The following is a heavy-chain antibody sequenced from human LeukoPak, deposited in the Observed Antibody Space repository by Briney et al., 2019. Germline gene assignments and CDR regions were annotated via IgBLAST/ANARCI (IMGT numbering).Heavy chain of an antibody. CDR1: GGTFTNYA. J-gene: IGHJ4*02. Sequence: SVKVSCKASGGTFTNYAINWVRQAPGQGLEWMGRIIPILDVTNYAQKFQGRVTITADQSTSTAYMELSSLRSEDTAVYYCANGGELQPFDYWGKGTLVTVSS. CDR3: ANGGELQPFDY. D-gene: IGHD1-26*01. V-gene: IGHV1-69*04. CDR2: IIPILDVT.